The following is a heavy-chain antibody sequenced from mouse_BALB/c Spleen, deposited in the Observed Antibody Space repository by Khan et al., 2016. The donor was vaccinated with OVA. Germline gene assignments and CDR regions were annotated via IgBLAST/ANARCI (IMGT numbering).Heavy chain of an antibody. Sequence: EVQLVESGPSLVKPSQTLSLTCSVTGDSITSGYWNWIRKFPGNKLEYMGYIIYPGYTYYNPSLKSRISIPRHTSKNQYYLRWSCVTDEDTATHYCASSTYRDAFVYWGQGTLVTVSA. D-gene: IGHD2-12*01. CDR2: IIYPGYT. V-gene: IGHV3-8*02. CDR1: GDSITSGY. CDR3: ASSTYRDAFVY. J-gene: IGHJ3*01.